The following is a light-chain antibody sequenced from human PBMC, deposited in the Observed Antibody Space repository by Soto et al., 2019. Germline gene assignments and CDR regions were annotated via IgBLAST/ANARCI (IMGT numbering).Light chain of an antibody. V-gene: IGKV2-30*01. CDR2: EVS. J-gene: IGKJ4*01. CDR3: MEGTHWLLT. Sequence: VVLTQSPLSLSVTLGQPASVSCRSSQSLLFTNGSTYLTWFQQRPGQPPRRLIYEVSNRDSGVPDRFSSRGSRTDVTPPITRVEAEDVGLFYCMEGTHWLLTFGGVTSVVIK. CDR1: QSLLFTNGSTY.